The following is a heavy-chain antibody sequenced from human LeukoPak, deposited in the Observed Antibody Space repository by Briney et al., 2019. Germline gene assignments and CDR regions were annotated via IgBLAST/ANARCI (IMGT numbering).Heavy chain of an antibody. Sequence: GGSLRLSCAASGFTLSSYSMNWVGQAPGKGREWVSYISSSSITIYYADSVKGRFTISRDNAKNSLYLQMNSLRAEDTAVYYCARGTHYYYDSSGALYWGQGTLVTVSS. CDR3: ARGTHYYYDSSGALY. CDR2: ISSSSITI. V-gene: IGHV3-48*01. J-gene: IGHJ4*02. CDR1: GFTLSSYS. D-gene: IGHD3-22*01.